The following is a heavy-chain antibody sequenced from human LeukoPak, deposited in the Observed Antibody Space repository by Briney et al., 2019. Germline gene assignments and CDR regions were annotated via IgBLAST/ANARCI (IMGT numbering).Heavy chain of an antibody. CDR1: GYSISSGYF. V-gene: IGHV4-38-2*02. CDR2: IFYSGNT. D-gene: IGHD5-18*01. J-gene: IGHJ4*02. CDR3: ARANGYGLLDC. Sequence: SETLSLTCTVSGYSISSGYFWGWMRQPPGKGLEWIGSIFYSGNTYYNPSLKSRVTISIDTSKNQFSLKLSSVTAADTAVYYCARANGYGLLDCWGQGTLVTVSS.